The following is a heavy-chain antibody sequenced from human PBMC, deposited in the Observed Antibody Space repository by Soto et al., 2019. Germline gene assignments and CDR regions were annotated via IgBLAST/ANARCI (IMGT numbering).Heavy chain of an antibody. CDR2: ISGYNGKT. V-gene: IGHV1-18*04. CDR1: GYTFTKYG. D-gene: IGHD3-3*01. J-gene: IGHJ3*01. Sequence: ASVKVSCKASGYTFTKYGVNWVRQAPGQGLEWMGWISGYNGKTYYAQKFQGRVTMTTDTSTTTAYMELRSLRSDDTALYYCAIEGHIFGLDDFDVWGLGTLVT. CDR3: AIEGHIFGLDDFDV.